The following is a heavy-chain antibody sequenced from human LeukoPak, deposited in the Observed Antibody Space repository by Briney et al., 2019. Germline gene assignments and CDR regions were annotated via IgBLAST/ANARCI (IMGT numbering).Heavy chain of an antibody. CDR1: GASIRSNNYY. V-gene: IGHV4-39*07. Sequence: PSETLSPTCTVSGASIRSNNYYWGWIRQPPGEGLEWIGSIYYSGSTYYNPSLKSRVTISADTSKNQFSLKLSSVTAADTAVYYCAREGAHDAFDIWGQGTMVTVSS. CDR3: AREGAHDAFDI. J-gene: IGHJ3*02. CDR2: IYYSGST. D-gene: IGHD3-16*01.